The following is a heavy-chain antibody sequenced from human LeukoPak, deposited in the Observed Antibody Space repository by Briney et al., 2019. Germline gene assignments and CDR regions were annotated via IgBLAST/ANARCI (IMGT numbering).Heavy chain of an antibody. V-gene: IGHV4-4*07. CDR1: GGSISSYY. CDR3: ARDRWVVAARGWFDP. D-gene: IGHD2-15*01. Sequence: SETLSLTCTVSGGSISSYYWSWIRQPAGKGLEGIGRIYTSGSTNYNPSLKSRVTMSVDTSKNQFSLKLSSVTAADTAVYYCARDRWVVAARGWFDPWGQGTLVTVSS. CDR2: IYTSGST. J-gene: IGHJ5*02.